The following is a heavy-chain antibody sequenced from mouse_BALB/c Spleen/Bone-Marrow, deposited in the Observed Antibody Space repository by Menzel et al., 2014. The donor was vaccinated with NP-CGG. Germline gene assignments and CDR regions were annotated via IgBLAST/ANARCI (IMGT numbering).Heavy chain of an antibody. Sequence: DVKLQESGPGLVKPSQSLSLTCSVTGYSITSGYYWNWIRQFPGNKLEWMGYISYDGSNNYNPSLKNRISITRYTSKNQFFLKLNSVTTEDTATYYCARGYEPPYAMDYWGQGTSVTVSS. J-gene: IGHJ4*01. D-gene: IGHD2-2*01. V-gene: IGHV3-6*02. CDR2: ISYDGSN. CDR3: ARGYEPPYAMDY. CDR1: GYSITSGYY.